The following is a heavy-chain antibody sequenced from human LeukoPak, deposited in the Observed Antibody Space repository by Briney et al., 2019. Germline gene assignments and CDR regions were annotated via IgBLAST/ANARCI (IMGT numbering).Heavy chain of an antibody. Sequence: PSETLSLTCTVSGGSISNLNYYWSWIRQPAGTGLEWIGRIYASGSTNYNPSLKSRVTISVDTSKNQFSLKLSSVTAADTAVYYCARPSTYYYDSSGHGAFDIWGQGTMVTVSS. D-gene: IGHD3-22*01. CDR2: IYASGST. J-gene: IGHJ3*02. CDR1: GGSISNLNYY. CDR3: ARPSTYYYDSSGHGAFDI. V-gene: IGHV4-61*02.